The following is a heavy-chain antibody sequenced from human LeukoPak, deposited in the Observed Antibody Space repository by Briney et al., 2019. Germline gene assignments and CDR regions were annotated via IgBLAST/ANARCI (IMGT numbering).Heavy chain of an antibody. J-gene: IGHJ5*02. V-gene: IGHV4-39*07. D-gene: IGHD3-3*01. CDR1: GGSISSSSYY. Sequence: SETLSPTCTVSGGSISSSSYYWGWIRQPPGKGLEWIGSIYYSGSTYYNPSLKSRVTISGDTSKNQFSLKPTSVTAADTAVYYCARVGNPLVTVFAWFDPWGQGTQVTVSS. CDR2: IYYSGST. CDR3: ARVGNPLVTVFAWFDP.